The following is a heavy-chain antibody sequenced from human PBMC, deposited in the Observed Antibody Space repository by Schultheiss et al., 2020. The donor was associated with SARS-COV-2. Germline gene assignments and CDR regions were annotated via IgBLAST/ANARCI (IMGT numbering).Heavy chain of an antibody. CDR2: IYYSGST. D-gene: IGHD1-20*01. CDR1: GGSFSGYY. V-gene: IGHV4-34*01. Sequence: SETLSLTCAVYGGSFSGYYWSWIRQHPGKGLEWIGSIYYSGSTYYNPSLKSRVTISVDTSKNQFSLKLSSVTAADTAVYYCARVGRGWITGTSYYYYYMDVWGKGTTVTVSS. J-gene: IGHJ6*03. CDR3: ARVGRGWITGTSYYYYYMDV.